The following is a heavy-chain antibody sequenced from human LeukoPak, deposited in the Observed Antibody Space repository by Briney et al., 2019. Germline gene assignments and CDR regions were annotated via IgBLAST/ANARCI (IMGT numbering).Heavy chain of an antibody. D-gene: IGHD1-26*01. CDR2: TYYRSKWYN. CDR3: AKGGGSLDY. J-gene: IGHJ4*02. V-gene: IGHV6-1*01. CDR1: GDSVSSNSAG. Sequence: RSQTLSLTCAISGDSVSSNSAGWSWIRQSPSRGLEWLGRTYYRSKWYNDYAVSGKGRITINPDTSKNQFSLQLNSVTPEDTAVYYCAKGGGSLDYWGRGTLVTVSS.